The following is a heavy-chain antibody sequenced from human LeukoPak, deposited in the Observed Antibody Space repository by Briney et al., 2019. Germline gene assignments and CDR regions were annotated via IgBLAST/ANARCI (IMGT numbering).Heavy chain of an antibody. Sequence: SVKVSCKASGGTFSSYAISWVRQAPGQGLEWMGGIIPIFGTANYAQKFQGRVTITTDESTSTAYMELSSLRSEDTAVYYCARGGIVVVVAAIYNYWGQGTLVTVSS. D-gene: IGHD2-15*01. V-gene: IGHV1-69*05. CDR2: IIPIFGTA. J-gene: IGHJ4*02. CDR1: GGTFSSYA. CDR3: ARGGIVVVVAAIYNY.